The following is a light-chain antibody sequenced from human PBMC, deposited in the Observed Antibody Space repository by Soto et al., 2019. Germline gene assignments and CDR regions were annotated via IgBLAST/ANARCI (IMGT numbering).Light chain of an antibody. Sequence: DIQMTQSPSSLSASVGDRVTITCQASQDISYYLNWYQQKPGKAPKLLIYDSSNLETGVPSRFSGSGYGTDFTFTISSLQPEDIATYYCQQYDNRMYTFGQGTKLEIK. J-gene: IGKJ2*01. CDR3: QQYDNRMYT. V-gene: IGKV1-33*01. CDR2: DSS. CDR1: QDISYY.